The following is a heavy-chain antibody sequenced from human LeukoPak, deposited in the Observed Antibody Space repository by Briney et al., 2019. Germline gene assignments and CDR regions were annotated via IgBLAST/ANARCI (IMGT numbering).Heavy chain of an antibody. CDR1: GGSASGYF. CDR2: IYYSGST. D-gene: IGHD7-27*01. Sequence: SETLSLTCTVSGGSASGYFWSWIRQSPGKGLEWIGYIYYSGSTNYNPSLKSRVTISIDTSKNQFSLNLNSVTAADTAVYYCVRMTADSNWEFPFDCWGQGTLVTVSS. V-gene: IGHV4-59*02. J-gene: IGHJ4*02. CDR3: VRMTADSNWEFPFDC.